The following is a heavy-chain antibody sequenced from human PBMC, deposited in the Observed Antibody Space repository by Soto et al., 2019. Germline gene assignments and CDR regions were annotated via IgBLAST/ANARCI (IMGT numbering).Heavy chain of an antibody. CDR2: ISYDGTEE. CDR3: AKGRFDVVTISPFDH. Sequence: GGSLRLSCAASGFSFSSFGMHWVRQAPGKGLEWVAVISYDGTEEKYADSVKGRATVSRDNSKNTVYLQMNRLRGDDSAIYYCAKGRFDVVTISPFDHWGQGTLVTVSS. CDR1: GFSFSSFG. J-gene: IGHJ4*01. V-gene: IGHV3-30*18. D-gene: IGHD3-3*02.